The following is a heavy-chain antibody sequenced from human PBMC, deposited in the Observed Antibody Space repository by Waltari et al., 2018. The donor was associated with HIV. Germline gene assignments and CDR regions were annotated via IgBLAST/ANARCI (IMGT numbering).Heavy chain of an antibody. D-gene: IGHD1-26*01. CDR3: ARGGGSYLHFFDY. Sequence: EVQLVESGGGLIQPGGSLSLSCAAHGFPVSSHSLTRARQAPGKGLEWVSVLYSGYTTYYADSVKGRFAISRDNSKNTLYLQMNSLRAEDTAVYYCARGGGSYLHFFDYWGQGTLVTVSS. J-gene: IGHJ4*02. CDR1: GFPVSSHS. V-gene: IGHV3-53*01. CDR2: LYSGYTT.